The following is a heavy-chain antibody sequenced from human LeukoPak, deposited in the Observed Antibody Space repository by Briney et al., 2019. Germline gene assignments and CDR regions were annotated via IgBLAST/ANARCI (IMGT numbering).Heavy chain of an antibody. CDR2: IIPIFGTA. CDR3: ATVAYPDDNNWFDS. J-gene: IGHJ5*01. Sequence: GSSVNVSCKASGGTFSSYAISWVRQAPGQGLEWMGGIIPIFGTANYAQKFQGRVTITADESTSTAYMELSSLRSEDTAVYYCATVAYPDDNNWFDSWGQGTLVTVSS. CDR1: GGTFSSYA. V-gene: IGHV1-69*01.